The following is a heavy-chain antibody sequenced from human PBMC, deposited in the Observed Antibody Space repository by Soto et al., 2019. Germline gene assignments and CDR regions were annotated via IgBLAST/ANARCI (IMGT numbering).Heavy chain of an antibody. J-gene: IGHJ3*02. D-gene: IGHD3-16*01. CDR1: GFTFSSYA. CDR2: ISGSGGST. Sequence: EVQLLESGGGVVQPGGSLRISCAASGFTFSSYAMSWVRQAPGKGLEWVSAISGSGGSTYYADSVKGRFTISRDNSMNTLYMKMNSRRADDTSVYYCAKGRGELCFWDVFDIWCPGTMVTASS. V-gene: IGHV3-23*01. CDR3: AKGRGELCFWDVFDI.